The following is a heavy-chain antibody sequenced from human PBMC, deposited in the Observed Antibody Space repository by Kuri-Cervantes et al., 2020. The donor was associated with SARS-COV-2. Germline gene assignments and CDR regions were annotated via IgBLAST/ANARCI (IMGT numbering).Heavy chain of an antibody. CDR3: AKNHGSGSWGMDV. Sequence: SETLSLTCDVSGYSISSGYYWGWIRQSPGKGLEWIGEINHSGSTNYNPSLKSRVTVSEDTSKNQFSLKLSSVTAADTAVYYCAKNHGSGSWGMDVWGQGTTVTVSS. V-gene: IGHV4-38-2*01. CDR1: GYSISSGYY. J-gene: IGHJ6*02. D-gene: IGHD3-10*01. CDR2: INHSGST.